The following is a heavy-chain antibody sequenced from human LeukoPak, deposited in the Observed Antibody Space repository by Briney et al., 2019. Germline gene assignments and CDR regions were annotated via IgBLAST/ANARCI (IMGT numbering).Heavy chain of an antibody. Sequence: GGSLRLSCAASGFTFSSYSMNWVRQAPGKGLEWVSSISSSSSYIYYADSVKSRFTISRDNAKNSLYLQMNSLRAEDTAVYYCASRRVVTAIRSDAFDIWGQGTMVTVSS. CDR3: ASRRVVTAIRSDAFDI. D-gene: IGHD2-21*02. CDR2: ISSSSSYI. J-gene: IGHJ3*02. V-gene: IGHV3-21*01. CDR1: GFTFSSYS.